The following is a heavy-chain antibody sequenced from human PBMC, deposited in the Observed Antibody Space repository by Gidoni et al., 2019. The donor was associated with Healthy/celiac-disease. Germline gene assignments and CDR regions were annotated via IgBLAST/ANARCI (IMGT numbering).Heavy chain of an antibody. V-gene: IGHV1-69*04. CDR1: GGTFSSYA. Sequence: QVQLVQSGAEVKKPGSSVKVSCKASGGTFSSYAISWVRQAPGQGLEWMGRINPILGRANYAQKFQGRVTITADKSTSTAYMELSSLRSEDTAVYYCASGAAAGTTRGDYWGQGTLVTVSS. D-gene: IGHD6-13*01. CDR3: ASGAAAGTTRGDY. CDR2: INPILGRA. J-gene: IGHJ4*02.